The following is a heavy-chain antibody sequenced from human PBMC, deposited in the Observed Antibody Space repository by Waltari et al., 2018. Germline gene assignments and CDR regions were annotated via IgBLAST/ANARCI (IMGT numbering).Heavy chain of an antibody. CDR2: IYHTGST. Sequence: QVQLQESGPGLVKPLGTLSLTCAVSGGSIYINNWWSWVRQAPGKGLDGIGEIYHTGSTYYNPALKSRVTISVDKSRNHFSLNLTAVTVADTALYYCASRAVAGNNFDYWGQGRLVTVSS. D-gene: IGHD6-19*01. V-gene: IGHV4-4*02. J-gene: IGHJ4*02. CDR1: GGSIYINNW. CDR3: ASRAVAGNNFDY.